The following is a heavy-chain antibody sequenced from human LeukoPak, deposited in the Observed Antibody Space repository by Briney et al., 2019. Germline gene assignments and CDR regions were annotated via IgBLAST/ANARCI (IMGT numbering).Heavy chain of an antibody. Sequence: GGSLRLSCAASGFTFSSYDMNWVRQAPGEGLEWVSSISSSSNYIHYADSVKGRFTISRDNAKNLLYLQMNSLRAEDTAVYFCARGTLGAWGWWGQGTLVTVSS. V-gene: IGHV3-21*01. CDR3: ARGTLGAWGW. J-gene: IGHJ4*02. D-gene: IGHD6-19*01. CDR2: ISSSSNYI. CDR1: GFTFSSYD.